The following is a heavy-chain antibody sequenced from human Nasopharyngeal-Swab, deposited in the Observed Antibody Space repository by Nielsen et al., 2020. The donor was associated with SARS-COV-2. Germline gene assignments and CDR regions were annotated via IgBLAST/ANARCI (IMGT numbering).Heavy chain of an antibody. Sequence: GESLKISCAASGFTFSRFGMGWVRQAPGKGLEWVSSISSSSSFIYYADSVKGRFTISRDNAKNSLYLQMNSLRGEDTAVYYCAKTPGNYHYYMDVWGKGTTVTVSS. CDR1: GFTFSRFG. J-gene: IGHJ6*03. CDR2: ISSSSSFI. V-gene: IGHV3-21*01. CDR3: AKTPGNYHYYMDV.